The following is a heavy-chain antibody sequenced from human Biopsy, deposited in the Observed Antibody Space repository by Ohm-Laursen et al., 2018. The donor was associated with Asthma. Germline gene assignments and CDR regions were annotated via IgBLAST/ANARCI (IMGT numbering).Heavy chain of an antibody. D-gene: IGHD1-20*01. J-gene: IGHJ5*02. CDR1: GGYLTGHY. CDR2: IDQSGYT. V-gene: IGHV4-34*01. Sequence: SDTLSLTCTVYGGYLTGHYWNWIRQPPGKGLEWIGEIDQSGYTNYNPSLKSKVTISADTSTNQFYLNLSSVTAADTAVYFCARAAITGIRGWFDPWGQGTQVTVSS. CDR3: ARAAITGIRGWFDP.